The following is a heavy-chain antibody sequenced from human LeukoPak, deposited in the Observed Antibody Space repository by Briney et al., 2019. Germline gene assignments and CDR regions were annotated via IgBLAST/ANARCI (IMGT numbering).Heavy chain of an antibody. V-gene: IGHV4-38-2*02. J-gene: IGHJ4*02. CDR3: ARVLDYYGSGSRDFDY. CDR1: GYSISTGYY. Sequence: SETLSLTCTVSGYSISTGYYWGWIRQPPGKGLEWIGSIYHSGGTFYNPSLNSRLTMSVDTSKNSFSLKLSSVTAADTAVYYCARVLDYYGSGSRDFDYWGQGTLVTVSS. CDR2: IYHSGGT. D-gene: IGHD3-10*01.